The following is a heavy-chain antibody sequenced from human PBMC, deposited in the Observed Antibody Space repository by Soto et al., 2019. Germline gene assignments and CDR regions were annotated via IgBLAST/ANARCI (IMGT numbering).Heavy chain of an antibody. CDR1: GGSISSYY. D-gene: IGHD5-18*01. J-gene: IGHJ5*02. CDR2: IYYSGST. V-gene: IGHV4-59*01. CDR3: AREVDTAMVTP. Sequence: QVQLQESGPGLVKPSETLSLTCTVSGGSISSYYWSWIRQPPGKGLEWIGYIYYSGSTNYNPSLRRLVTISVDTSKYQFSLMLSSVSAADTAVYYCAREVDTAMVTPWGQGTLVTVSS.